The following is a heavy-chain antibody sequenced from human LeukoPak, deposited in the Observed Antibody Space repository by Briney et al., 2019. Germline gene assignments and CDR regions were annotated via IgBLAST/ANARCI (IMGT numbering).Heavy chain of an antibody. CDR2: TYYRSKWFY. CDR1: GDSFSSNSGV. CDR3: ARDAPGQSYFDY. V-gene: IGHV6-1*01. J-gene: IGHJ4*02. Sequence: PSQTLSLTCAISGDSFSSNSGVWNWIRQSPSRGLEWLGRTYYRSKWFYDYAESVKGRIIVNPDTSKNQFSLHLNSMTPDDTAVYYCARDAPGQSYFDYWGRGTLVTVSS.